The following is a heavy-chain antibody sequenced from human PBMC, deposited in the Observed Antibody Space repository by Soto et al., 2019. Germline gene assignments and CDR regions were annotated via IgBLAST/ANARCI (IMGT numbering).Heavy chain of an antibody. CDR2: IYYSGSP. Sequence: SETLSLTCTVSGASISSGGNFWSWIRQRPGKGLEWMGYIYYSGSPYYHPSLKSRITISVDTSKNEFSLKMTSVTVADTAVYYCARVPSNHYGSAALDIWGQGTMVTVSS. CDR3: ARVPSNHYGSAALDI. CDR1: GASISSGGNF. J-gene: IGHJ3*02. V-gene: IGHV4-31*03. D-gene: IGHD3-22*01.